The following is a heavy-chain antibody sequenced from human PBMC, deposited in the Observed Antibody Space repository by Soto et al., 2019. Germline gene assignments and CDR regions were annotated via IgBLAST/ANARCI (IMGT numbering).Heavy chain of an antibody. Sequence: TGGSLRLSCAVSGFTFTNYAMNWVRQAPGEGLEWVSGFSAGGRSTYSADSVKGRFTISRDISKNMMYLQMNGLRAEDTAVYYCATHSYCSGGTCYPPDYYFDFWGQGTLVTVS. J-gene: IGHJ4*02. D-gene: IGHD2-15*01. V-gene: IGHV3-23*01. CDR2: FSAGGRST. CDR3: ATHSYCSGGTCYPPDYYFDF. CDR1: GFTFTNYA.